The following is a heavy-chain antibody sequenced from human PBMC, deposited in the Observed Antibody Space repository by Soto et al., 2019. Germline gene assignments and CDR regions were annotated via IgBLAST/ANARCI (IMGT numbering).Heavy chain of an antibody. CDR1: GFTFSTYA. V-gene: IGHV3-23*01. CDR2: ISGSGSST. CDR3: ARDVNPSY. Sequence: LRLSCAASGFTFSTYAMTWVRQAPGKGLEWVSTISGSGSSTYYADSVNGRFTISRDNSKNTLFLQMNSLRAEDTAVYYCARDVNPSYWGHGTLVTVSS. J-gene: IGHJ4*01.